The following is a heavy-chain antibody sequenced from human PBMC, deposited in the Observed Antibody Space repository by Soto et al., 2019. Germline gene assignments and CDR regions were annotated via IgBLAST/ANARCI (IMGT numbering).Heavy chain of an antibody. CDR2: ISAYNGNT. CDR1: GYTFTSYG. V-gene: IGHV1-18*01. CDR3: ARDQYDFWSGYFYFDY. D-gene: IGHD3-3*01. Sequence: SVEVSCKGSGYTFTSYGISWVRQAPVQGLEWMGWISAYNGNTNYAQKLQGRVTMTTDTSTSTAYMELRSLRSDDTAVYYCARDQYDFWSGYFYFDYWGQGTLVTVSS. J-gene: IGHJ4*02.